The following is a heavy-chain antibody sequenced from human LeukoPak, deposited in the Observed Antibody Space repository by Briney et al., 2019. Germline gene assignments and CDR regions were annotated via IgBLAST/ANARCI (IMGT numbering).Heavy chain of an antibody. CDR2: ISYDGSNK. CDR1: GFTFSSYG. D-gene: IGHD6-13*01. CDR3: AKEGYSSSWYRGDSYYYGMDV. Sequence: GRSLRLSCAASGFTFSSYGMHWVRQAPGKGLEWVAVISYDGSNKYYADSVKGRFTISRDNSKNTLYLQMNSLRAEDTAVYYCAKEGYSSSWYRGDSYYYGMDVWGKGTTVTVSS. J-gene: IGHJ6*04. V-gene: IGHV3-30*18.